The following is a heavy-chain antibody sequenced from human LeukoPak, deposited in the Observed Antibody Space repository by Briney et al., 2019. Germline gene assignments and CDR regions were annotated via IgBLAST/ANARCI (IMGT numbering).Heavy chain of an antibody. Sequence: GGSLRLSCAVSGVTFSRYWMSWVRQAPGKGLEWVSYISSSGSTIYYADSVKGRFTISRDNAKNSLYLQMNSLRAEDTAVYYCARDSDSSSSFDYWGQGTLVTVSS. CDR1: GVTFSRYW. J-gene: IGHJ4*02. CDR2: ISSSGSTI. CDR3: ARDSDSSSSFDY. V-gene: IGHV3-48*04. D-gene: IGHD6-6*01.